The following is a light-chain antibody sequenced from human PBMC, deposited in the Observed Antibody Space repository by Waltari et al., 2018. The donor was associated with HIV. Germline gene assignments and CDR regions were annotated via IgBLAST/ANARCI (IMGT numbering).Light chain of an antibody. CDR1: SSDVGGYHY. V-gene: IGLV2-14*01. CDR2: EVT. J-gene: IGLJ2*01. CDR3: SSYTTSSTLV. Sequence: QSALTQPASVSGSPGKSITISCTGTSSDVGGYHYVSWYQQHPGKAPKLMIYEVTNRPSGVSNRFSCSKSANTASLTISGLQAEDEADYYCSSYTTSSTLVFGGGTKVTVL.